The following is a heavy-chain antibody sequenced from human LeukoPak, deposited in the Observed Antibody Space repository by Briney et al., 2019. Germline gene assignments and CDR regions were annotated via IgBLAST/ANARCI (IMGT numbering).Heavy chain of an antibody. CDR3: ARSNNWNYALNY. J-gene: IGHJ4*02. CDR2: ISTGNGNT. CDR1: GDTFIRYG. D-gene: IGHD1-7*01. Sequence: ASVKVSCKASGDTFIRYGITWVRQAPGQGLEWMGWISTGNGNTNYGQKVQGRVTMTTDTSTDTAYMELRSLRSDDSSMYYCARSNNWNYALNYWGQGTLVTVSS. V-gene: IGHV1-18*01.